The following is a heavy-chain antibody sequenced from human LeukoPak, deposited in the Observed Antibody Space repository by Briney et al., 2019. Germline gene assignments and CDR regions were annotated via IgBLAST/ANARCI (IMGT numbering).Heavy chain of an antibody. V-gene: IGHV1-2*02. Sequence: ASVKVSCKASGYTFTGYYLHWVRQAPGQGLEWMGWINPNSGGTNYAQKFQGRVTMTRDTSISTAYMELSRLRSDDTAVYYCARALRYCSSTSCPGSWFDPWGQGTLVTVSS. J-gene: IGHJ5*02. CDR3: ARALRYCSSTSCPGSWFDP. CDR1: GYTFTGYY. D-gene: IGHD2-2*01. CDR2: INPNSGGT.